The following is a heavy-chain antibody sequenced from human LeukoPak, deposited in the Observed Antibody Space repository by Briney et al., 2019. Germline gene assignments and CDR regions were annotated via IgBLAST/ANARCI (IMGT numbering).Heavy chain of an antibody. Sequence: ASVKVSCKASGYTFNSNAMNWVRQAPGQGLEWMGWINTNTGSPTYAQGFTGRFVFSLDTSVSTAYLQITSLKSEDTAVYYCARGRDYGDLDSWGQGTLVTVSS. CDR1: GYTFNSNA. D-gene: IGHD4-17*01. CDR3: ARGRDYGDLDS. J-gene: IGHJ5*01. V-gene: IGHV7-4-1*02. CDR2: INTNTGSP.